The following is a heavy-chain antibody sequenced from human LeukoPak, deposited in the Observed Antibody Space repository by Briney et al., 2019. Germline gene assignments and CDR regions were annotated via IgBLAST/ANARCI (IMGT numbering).Heavy chain of an antibody. J-gene: IGHJ6*02. CDR2: ISYDGRKR. V-gene: IGHV3-30*18. D-gene: IGHD3-3*01. CDR3: AKDNQSAPRVGMEA. Sequence: GRSLRLSCTGSGCMFSGYGMYWVRQAPGKGLEWVALISYDGRKRFYADSVKGRFTISRDNSKSALVLEMNGLRDGSTRVYYCAKDNQSAPRVGMEAWGHGTKVTVSS. CDR1: GCMFSGYG.